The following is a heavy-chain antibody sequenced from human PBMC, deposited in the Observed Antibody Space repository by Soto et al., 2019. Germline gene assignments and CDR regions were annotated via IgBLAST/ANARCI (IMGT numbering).Heavy chain of an antibody. J-gene: IGHJ4*02. CDR1: GFSFTGYY. CDR2: INAHSGGT. CDR3: TTDYGDYSQSSFDY. Sequence: GASVKVSCKGSGFSFTGYYIHWLRQAPGQGLEWMGWINAHSGGTEYAQKFQGRVTLTRDTSISTAYMTLSSLRSDDTAVYYCTTDYGDYSQSSFDYWGQGTPVTVSS. D-gene: IGHD4-17*01. V-gene: IGHV1-2*02.